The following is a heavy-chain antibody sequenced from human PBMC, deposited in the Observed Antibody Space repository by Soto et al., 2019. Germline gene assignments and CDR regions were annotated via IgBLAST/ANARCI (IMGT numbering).Heavy chain of an antibody. V-gene: IGHV1-69*13. CDR2: IIPIFGTV. J-gene: IGHJ6*02. D-gene: IGHD3-9*01. CDR1: RGTFSRYP. CDR3: ARARDYDILTGHPPYYYYGMDV. Sequence: ASVTVSCQASRGTFSRYPISWVRQAPGQGLEWMGGIIPIFGTVNYAQKFQGRVTITADESTSTAYMELRNLRAEDTAVYYCARARDYDILTGHPPYYYYGMDVWGQGTTVTVSS.